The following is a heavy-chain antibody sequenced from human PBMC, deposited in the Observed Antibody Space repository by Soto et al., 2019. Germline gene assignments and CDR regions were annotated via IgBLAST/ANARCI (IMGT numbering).Heavy chain of an antibody. D-gene: IGHD2-8*01. Sequence: PSETLSLTCAAYGGSFSGYYWSWIRQPPGKGLEWIGEINHSGSTNYNPSLKSRVTISVDTSKNQFSLKLSSVTAADTAVYYCARGPLMVYAIGYYGMDVWGQGTTVTVSS. CDR1: GGSFSGYY. J-gene: IGHJ6*02. CDR2: INHSGST. CDR3: ARGPLMVYAIGYYGMDV. V-gene: IGHV4-34*01.